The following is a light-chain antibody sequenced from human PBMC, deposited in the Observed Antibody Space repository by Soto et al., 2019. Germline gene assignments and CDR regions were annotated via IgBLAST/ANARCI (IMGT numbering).Light chain of an antibody. J-gene: IGLJ2*01. CDR1: KLGNKY. Sequence: SYELTQPPSVSVSPGQTASITCSGDKLGNKYASWYQQKPGQSPVLVIYQDTKRPSGIPERFSGSNSGNTATLTINGTQATDEADYYCQAWDRSIVVFGGGTKVTVL. CDR3: QAWDRSIVV. V-gene: IGLV3-1*01. CDR2: QDT.